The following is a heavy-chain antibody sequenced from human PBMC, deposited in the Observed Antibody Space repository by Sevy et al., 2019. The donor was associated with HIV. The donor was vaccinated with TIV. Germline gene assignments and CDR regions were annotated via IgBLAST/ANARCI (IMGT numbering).Heavy chain of an antibody. CDR2: INPNSGGT. Sequence: ASVKVSCKASGYTFTGYYMHWVRQAPGQGLEWMGWINPNSGGTNYAQKFQGRVTMTRDTSISTAYMELSRLRSDDTAVYYCARSGRTYYYDSSGYYYAHDYWGQGTLVTVSS. CDR1: GYTFTGYY. J-gene: IGHJ4*02. CDR3: ARSGRTYYYDSSGYYYAHDY. V-gene: IGHV1-2*02. D-gene: IGHD3-22*01.